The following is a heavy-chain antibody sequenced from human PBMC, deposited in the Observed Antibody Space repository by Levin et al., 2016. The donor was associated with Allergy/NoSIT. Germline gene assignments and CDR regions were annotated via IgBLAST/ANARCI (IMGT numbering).Heavy chain of an antibody. J-gene: IGHJ4*02. Sequence: WVRQAPGQGLEWMGWMNPNSGNTGYAQKFQGRVTMTRNTSISTAYMELSSLRSEDTAVYYCATAEGGDGYNSYWGQGTLVTVSS. D-gene: IGHD5-24*01. V-gene: IGHV1-8*01. CDR2: MNPNSGNT. CDR3: ATAEGGDGYNSY.